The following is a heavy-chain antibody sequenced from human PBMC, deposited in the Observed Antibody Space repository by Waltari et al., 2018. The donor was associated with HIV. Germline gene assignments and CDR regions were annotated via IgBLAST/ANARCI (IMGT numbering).Heavy chain of an antibody. Sequence: QVQLVPSGSELKKPGASVKVSCKASGSPFTRHAMTWVRQAPGQGLEWMGWINTNTGNPTYAQGFTGRFVFSLDTSVSTAYLQISGLKAEDTAVYYCARGDWNVGGWFDPWGQGTLVTVSS. CDR2: INTNTGNP. CDR1: GSPFTRHA. J-gene: IGHJ5*02. V-gene: IGHV7-4-1*02. CDR3: ARGDWNVGGWFDP. D-gene: IGHD1-1*01.